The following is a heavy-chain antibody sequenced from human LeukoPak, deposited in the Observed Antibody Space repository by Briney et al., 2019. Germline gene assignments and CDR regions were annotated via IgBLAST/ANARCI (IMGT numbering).Heavy chain of an antibody. CDR3: ARQDAGSFDV. CDR1: GYSFSDYW. J-gene: IGHJ3*01. V-gene: IGHV5-51*01. Sequence: GESLKISCKGSGYSFSDYWIGWVRQMPGKGLQWMGIIYPGDSDTRYSPSFQGQVTISADKSISTAYLQWSSLKASDSAMYYCARQDAGSFDVWGQGTKVTVSP. CDR2: IYPGDSDT.